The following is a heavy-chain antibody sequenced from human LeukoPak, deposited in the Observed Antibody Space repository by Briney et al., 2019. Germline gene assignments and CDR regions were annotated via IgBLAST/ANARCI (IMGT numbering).Heavy chain of an antibody. CDR2: ISGSGGST. J-gene: IGHJ5*02. V-gene: IGHV3-23*01. CDR1: GFTFSSYA. D-gene: IGHD6-19*01. Sequence: GGSLRLSCAASGFTFSSYATSWVRQAPGKGLEWVSAISGSGGSTYYADSVKGRFTISRDNSKNTLYLQMNSLRAEDTAVYYCAKVPSSGWSWYWFDPWGQGTLVTVSS. CDR3: AKVPSSGWSWYWFDP.